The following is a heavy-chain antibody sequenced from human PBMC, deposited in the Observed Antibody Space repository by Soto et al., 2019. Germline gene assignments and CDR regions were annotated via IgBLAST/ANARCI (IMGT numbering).Heavy chain of an antibody. V-gene: IGHV1-18*01. Sequence: ASVKVSCKASGYTFTNYGISWVRQAPGQGLEWMGWISAYNGNTKYAQKLQGRVTMTTDTSTSTAYMELRSLRSDDTAVYYCARGNYDSSAYRKYYYYYGMDVWGQGTTVTVSS. CDR1: GYTFTNYG. CDR2: ISAYNGNT. CDR3: ARGNYDSSAYRKYYYYYGMDV. D-gene: IGHD3-22*01. J-gene: IGHJ6*02.